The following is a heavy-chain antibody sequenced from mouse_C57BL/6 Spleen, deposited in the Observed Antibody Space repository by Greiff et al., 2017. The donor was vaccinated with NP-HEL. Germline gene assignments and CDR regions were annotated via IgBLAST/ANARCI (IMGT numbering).Heavy chain of an antibody. CDR3: ARGDLSYYDNTGFAY. CDR2: IHPNSGST. D-gene: IGHD2-4*01. CDR1: GYTFTSYW. Sequence: VQLQQPGAELVKPGASVKLSCKASGYTFTSYWMHWVKQRPGQGLEWIGMIHPNSGSTNYNEKFKSKATLTVDKSSSTAYMQLSSLTSEDSAVYYCARGDLSYYDNTGFAYWGQGTLVTVSA. V-gene: IGHV1-64*01. J-gene: IGHJ3*01.